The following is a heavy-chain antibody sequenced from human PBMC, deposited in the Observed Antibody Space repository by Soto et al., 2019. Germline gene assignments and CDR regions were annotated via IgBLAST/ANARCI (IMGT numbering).Heavy chain of an antibody. D-gene: IGHD3-3*01. Sequence: EVQLLESGGGLVQPGGSLRLSCAASGFTFSNYAMSWVRQAPGKGLEWVSAISGSGRSTYYADSVKGRFTISRDNSKNTLYLQMNSLRAEDTAVYYCAKDYDFWSGYRYGMDVWGQGTTVTVSS. CDR3: AKDYDFWSGYRYGMDV. CDR1: GFTFSNYA. J-gene: IGHJ6*02. V-gene: IGHV3-23*01. CDR2: ISGSGRST.